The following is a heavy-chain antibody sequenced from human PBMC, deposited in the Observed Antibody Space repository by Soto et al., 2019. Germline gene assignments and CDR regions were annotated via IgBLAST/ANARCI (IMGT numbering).Heavy chain of an antibody. J-gene: IGHJ4*02. CDR1: GYTFSTYY. D-gene: IGHD4-4*01. V-gene: IGHV1-46*01. Sequence: QVQLVQSGAEVKKPEASVKVSCKASGYTFSTYYMHWVRQAPGQGYEWMGIINPSGGSTTYAQKFQGRVTMTRDTSTTTVYMELSSLKSEDTAVYYCARYDYNGYYFDYWGQGTLVTVSS. CDR2: INPSGGST. CDR3: ARYDYNGYYFDY.